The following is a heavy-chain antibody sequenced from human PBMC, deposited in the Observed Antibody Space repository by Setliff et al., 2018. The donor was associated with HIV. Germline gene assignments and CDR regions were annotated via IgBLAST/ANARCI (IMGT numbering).Heavy chain of an antibody. D-gene: IGHD2-15*01. CDR2: ISYSGHI. Sequence: KTSETLSLTCSVSAGSIRSGGYYWSWIRQPPGKGLEWIGYISYSGHIDYNPSLRSRVTISLDASKNQFSLKMTSAIAADTAVYYCARDRRTHELLRGQPYYYHMDVWGKGTTVTVSS. CDR1: AGSIRSGGYY. J-gene: IGHJ6*03. CDR3: ARDRRTHELLRGQPYYYHMDV. V-gene: IGHV4-61*08.